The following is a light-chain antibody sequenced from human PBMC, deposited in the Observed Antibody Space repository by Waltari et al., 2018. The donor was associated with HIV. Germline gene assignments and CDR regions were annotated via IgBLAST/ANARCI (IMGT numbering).Light chain of an antibody. CDR3: QQYSSFSVST. J-gene: IGKJ2*01. Sequence: DIQLTQSPSTLSASVGDRVTITCRATENINNWLAWYQQKPGQAPKLLIYKASNLLSGVPSSFSGSGSGTEFTLSINNLQPDDFAIYHCQQYSSFSVSTFGQGTKLEIK. CDR2: KAS. CDR1: ENINNW. V-gene: IGKV1-5*03.